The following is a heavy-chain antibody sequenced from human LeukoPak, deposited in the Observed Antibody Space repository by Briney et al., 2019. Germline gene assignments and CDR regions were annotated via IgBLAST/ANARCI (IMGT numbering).Heavy chain of an antibody. CDR2: IYYSGST. CDR3: ARSNRERVAVAGSLGMDV. V-gene: IGHV4-59*01. D-gene: IGHD6-19*01. Sequence: SETLSLTCTVSGGSTSSYYWSWIRQPPGKGLEWIGYIYYSGSTNYNPSLKSRVTISVDTSKNQFSLKLSSVTAADTAVYYCARSNRERVAVAGSLGMDVWGQGTTVTVSS. J-gene: IGHJ6*02. CDR1: GGSTSSYY.